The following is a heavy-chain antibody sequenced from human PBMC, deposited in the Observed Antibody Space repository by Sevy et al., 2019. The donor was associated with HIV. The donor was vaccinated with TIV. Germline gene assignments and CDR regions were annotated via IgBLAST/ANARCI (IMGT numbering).Heavy chain of an antibody. CDR3: ARDGPLQVGTRSTPHYYYYYYMDV. CDR2: IYTSRST. J-gene: IGHJ6*03. CDR1: GGSISSYY. V-gene: IGHV4-4*07. D-gene: IGHD1-1*01. Sequence: SETLSLTCTVSGGSISSYYWSWIRQPAGKGLEWIGRIYTSRSTNYNPSLKSRVTMSVDTSKNQFSLKLSSVTAADTAVYYCARDGPLQVGTRSTPHYYYYYYMDVWGKGTTVTVSS.